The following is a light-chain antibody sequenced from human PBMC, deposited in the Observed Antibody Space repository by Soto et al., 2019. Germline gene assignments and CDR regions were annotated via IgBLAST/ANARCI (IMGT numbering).Light chain of an antibody. V-gene: IGLV2-8*01. CDR1: YNDVGDYNY. Sequence: QSALTQPPSASGSPGQSVTISCAGTYNDVGDYNYVSWYQQHPGKVPKLLIYGVTERPSGVPGRFSGSKSGNTASLTVSDLQPADEAVYYCSSYSGSYPDVIFGGGTKVTVL. CDR3: SSYSGSYPDVI. J-gene: IGLJ2*01. CDR2: GVT.